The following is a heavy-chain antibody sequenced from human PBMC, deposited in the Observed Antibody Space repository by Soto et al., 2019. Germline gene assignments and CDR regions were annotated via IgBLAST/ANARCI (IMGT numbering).Heavy chain of an antibody. J-gene: IGHJ5*02. Sequence: EVQLLESGGGLVQPGGSLRLSCAASGFTFSSYAMSWVRQAPGKGLEWVSTISGSGGYTYYADSVKGRFTISIDNSKNTLYLQMNSLIAEDTAVYYCAKGGTSYNWFDPWGQGTLVTVSS. CDR1: GFTFSSYA. CDR3: AKGGTSYNWFDP. CDR2: ISGSGGYT. D-gene: IGHD2-8*01. V-gene: IGHV3-23*01.